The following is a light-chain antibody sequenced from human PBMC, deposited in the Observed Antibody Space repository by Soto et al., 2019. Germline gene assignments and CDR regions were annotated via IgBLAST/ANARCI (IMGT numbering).Light chain of an antibody. V-gene: IGKV3-20*01. CDR3: QQYGSSPLYT. J-gene: IGKJ2*01. CDR2: GAS. Sequence: EIVLTQSPGTLSLSPGERATLSCRASQSVSSSYLAWYQQKPGQAPRLLIYGASSRATGIPDRFSGSGSGTDFTLTISRLEPEDFEVYYCQQYGSSPLYTFGQATKLEIK. CDR1: QSVSSSY.